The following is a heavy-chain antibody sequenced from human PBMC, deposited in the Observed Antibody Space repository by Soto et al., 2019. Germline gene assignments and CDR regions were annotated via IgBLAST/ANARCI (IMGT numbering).Heavy chain of an antibody. J-gene: IGHJ4*02. V-gene: IGHV1-69*13. Sequence: SVKVSCKASGYTFTSYGVSWVRQAPGQGLEWMGGIIPIFGTANYAQKFQGRVTITADESTSTAYMELSSLRSEDTAVYYCARGLDSPDNFDYWGQGTLVTVSS. CDR3: ARGLDSPDNFDY. D-gene: IGHD2-2*03. CDR2: IIPIFGTA. CDR1: GYTFTSYG.